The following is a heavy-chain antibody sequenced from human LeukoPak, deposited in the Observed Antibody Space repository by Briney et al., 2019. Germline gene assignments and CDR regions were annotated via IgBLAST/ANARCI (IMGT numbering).Heavy chain of an antibody. Sequence: KTSETLSLTCTVSGGSISSSSYYWGWIRQPPGKGLEWIGSIYYSGSTYYNPSLKSRVTISVDTSKNQFSLKLSSVTAADTAVYYCARGVGSTEDYWGQGTLVTVSS. CDR3: ARGVGSTEDY. D-gene: IGHD3-10*01. CDR1: GGSISSSSYY. J-gene: IGHJ4*02. CDR2: IYYSGST. V-gene: IGHV4-39*01.